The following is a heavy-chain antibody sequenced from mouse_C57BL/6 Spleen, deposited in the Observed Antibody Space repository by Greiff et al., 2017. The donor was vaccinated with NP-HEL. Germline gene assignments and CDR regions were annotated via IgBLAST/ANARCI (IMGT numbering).Heavy chain of an antibody. D-gene: IGHD3-2*02. CDR3: ARSTAQATYYLDY. CDR2: IYPRDGST. V-gene: IGHV1-85*01. J-gene: IGHJ2*01. CDR1: GYTFTSYD. Sequence: QVQLQQSGPELVKPGASVKLSCKASGYTFTSYDINWMKQRPGQGLEWIGWIYPRDGSTKYNEKFKGKATLTVDTSSSTAYMELHSLTSEDSAVYFCARSTAQATYYLDYWGQGTTLTVSS.